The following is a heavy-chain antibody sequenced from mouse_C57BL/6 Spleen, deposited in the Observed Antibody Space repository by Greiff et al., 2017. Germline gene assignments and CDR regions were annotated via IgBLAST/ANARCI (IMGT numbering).Heavy chain of an antibody. V-gene: IGHV1-69*01. CDR3: APRWGGSVFAC. CDR1: GYTFTSYW. D-gene: IGHD1-1*01. J-gene: IGHJ3*01. CDR2: IDPSDSYT. Sequence: QVQLQQPGAELVMPGASVKLSCKASGYTFTSYWMHWVKQRPGQGLEWIGEIDPSDSYTNYNQKFKGKSTLTVDKSSSTAYMQLSSLTSEDSAVYYCAPRWGGSVFACWGQGTLVTVSA.